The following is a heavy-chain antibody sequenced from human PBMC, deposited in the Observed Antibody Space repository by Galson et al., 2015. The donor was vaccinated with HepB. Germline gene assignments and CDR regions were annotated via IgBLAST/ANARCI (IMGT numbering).Heavy chain of an antibody. CDR3: AREAGGSYAPGLWAIDY. Sequence: SVKVSCKASGYTFTSYYMHWVRQAPGQGLEWMGIINPSGGSTSYAQKFQGRVTMTRDTSTSTVYMELSSLRSEDTAVYYCAREAGGSYAPGLWAIDYWGQGTLLTVSS. CDR1: GYTFTSYY. V-gene: IGHV1-46*01. J-gene: IGHJ4*02. CDR2: INPSGGST. D-gene: IGHD1-26*01.